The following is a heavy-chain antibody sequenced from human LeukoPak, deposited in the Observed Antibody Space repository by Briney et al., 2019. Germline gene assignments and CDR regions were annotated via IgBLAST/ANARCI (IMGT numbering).Heavy chain of an antibody. Sequence: ASVKVSCKASGYTFTGCYMHWVRQAPGQGLEWMGRINPNSGGTNYAQKFQGRVTMTRDTSISAAFLELSMLTSDDTAVYYCARGGSTIVVVPASNLPSDYWGQGTLVTVSS. J-gene: IGHJ4*02. D-gene: IGHD2-2*01. V-gene: IGHV1-2*06. CDR1: GYTFTGCY. CDR2: INPNSGGT. CDR3: ARGGSTIVVVPASNLPSDY.